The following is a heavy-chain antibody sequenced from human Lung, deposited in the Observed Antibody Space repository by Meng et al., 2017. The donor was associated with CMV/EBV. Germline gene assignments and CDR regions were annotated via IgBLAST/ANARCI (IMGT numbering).Heavy chain of an antibody. CDR3: ARESVGWGYYGDYERYFDY. CDR1: GFTFSSYW. D-gene: IGHD4-17*01. Sequence: ESXKISXAASGFTFSSYWMQWVRQAPGKGLVWVSRINSDGSSTSYADSVKGRFTISRDNAKNTLYLQMNSLRAEDTAVYYCARESVGWGYYGDYERYFDYWGQRPLVTVSS. J-gene: IGHJ4*02. CDR2: INSDGSST. V-gene: IGHV3-74*01.